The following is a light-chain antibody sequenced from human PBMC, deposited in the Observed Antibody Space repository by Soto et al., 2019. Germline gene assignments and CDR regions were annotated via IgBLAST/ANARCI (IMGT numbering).Light chain of an antibody. CDR3: SSYTSSSTLDV. CDR2: DVS. Sequence: SVLTHPASVSGAPGQAIPISCTGTSRDVGGYNYVSWYQQHPGKAPKLMIYDVSNRPSGVSNRFSGSKSGNTASLTISGLQAEDEADYYCSSYTSSSTLDVFGTGTKATVL. CDR1: SRDVGGYNY. J-gene: IGLJ1*01. V-gene: IGLV2-14*01.